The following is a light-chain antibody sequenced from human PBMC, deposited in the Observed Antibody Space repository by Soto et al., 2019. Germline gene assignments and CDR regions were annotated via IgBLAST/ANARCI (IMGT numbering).Light chain of an antibody. CDR1: SSDVGTYDL. CDR3: CSFAGSNSWV. Sequence: QSALTQPASVSGSPGQSITISCTGSSSDVGTYDLVSWYQHHPGAAPKLMIYEATRRPSGISNRFTGSKSGNTASLTISGLQAEDEADYYCCSFAGSNSWVFGGGTKLTVL. J-gene: IGLJ3*02. CDR2: EAT. V-gene: IGLV2-23*01.